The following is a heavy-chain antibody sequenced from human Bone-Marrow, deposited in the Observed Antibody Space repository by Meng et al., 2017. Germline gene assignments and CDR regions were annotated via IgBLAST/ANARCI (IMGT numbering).Heavy chain of an antibody. CDR2: IWYDGSNK. D-gene: IGHD3-22*01. V-gene: IGHV3-33*01. Sequence: GESLKISCVASGFTFSSYGMHWVRQAPGKGLEWVAVIWYDGSNKYYADSVKGRFTISRDNSKNTLYLQMNSLRAEDTAVYYCARAPYDSSGYSIDDYFDYWGQGTLVTVSS. CDR3: ARAPYDSSGYSIDDYFDY. J-gene: IGHJ4*02. CDR1: GFTFSSYG.